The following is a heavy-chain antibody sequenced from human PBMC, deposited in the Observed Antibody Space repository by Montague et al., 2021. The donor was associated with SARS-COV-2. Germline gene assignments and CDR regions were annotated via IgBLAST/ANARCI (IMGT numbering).Heavy chain of an antibody. Sequence: SETLSLTCTVSGGSISSSSYYWGWIRQPPGKGLEWIGSIYYSGSTYYNPSLKSRVTISVDTSKNQFSLKLSSVTAADTAVYYCARDGGTVTTFLGVGYVRGELNWFDTWGQGTLVTVSS. CDR1: GGSISSSSYY. CDR3: ARDGGTVTTFLGVGYVRGELNWFDT. D-gene: IGHD4-17*01. CDR2: IYYSGST. V-gene: IGHV4-39*07. J-gene: IGHJ5*02.